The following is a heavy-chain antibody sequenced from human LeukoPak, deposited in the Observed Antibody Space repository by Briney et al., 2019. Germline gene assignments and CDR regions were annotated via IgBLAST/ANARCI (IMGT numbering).Heavy chain of an antibody. J-gene: IGHJ3*02. D-gene: IGHD3-22*01. CDR3: AKHYYDSRGYYLTAFDI. CDR2: INHDGSEK. Sequence: PGGSLRLSCAASGFTFSTYWMTWVRQAPGKGLEWVANINHDGSEKYYVDSVRGRFTISRDNAKNTLYLQMNSLRAEDTAVYYCAKHYYDSRGYYLTAFDIWGQGTMVTVSS. V-gene: IGHV3-7*01. CDR1: GFTFSTYW.